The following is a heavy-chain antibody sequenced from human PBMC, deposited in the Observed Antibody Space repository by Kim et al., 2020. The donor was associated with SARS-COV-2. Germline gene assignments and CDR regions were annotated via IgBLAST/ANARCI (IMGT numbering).Heavy chain of an antibody. CDR3: ARAPRGLVKIDY. Sequence: ASVKVSCKAFNYTFTSYGITWARQAPGQGLEWMGWISTYTRDTNYAQKFQGRVTMTTDTSTSTAYMELRSLRSDDTAVYFCARAPRGLVKIDYWGQGTLVTVSS. V-gene: IGHV1-18*01. CDR1: NYTFTSYG. D-gene: IGHD6-19*01. CDR2: ISTYTRDT. J-gene: IGHJ4*02.